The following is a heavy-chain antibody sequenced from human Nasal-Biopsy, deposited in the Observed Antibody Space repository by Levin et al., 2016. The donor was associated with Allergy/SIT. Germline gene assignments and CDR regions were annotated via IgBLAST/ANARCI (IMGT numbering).Heavy chain of an antibody. D-gene: IGHD1-26*01. CDR1: GFDFSNYA. Sequence: GESLKISCQTSGFDFSNYALHWLRQAPGKGLEWVAVTSLDGTYTNYADSVKGRFIISRDNSDNTLYLEMKSLRPEDTAMYYCAKDPYSGSLGYFEYWGQGTLVTVSA. CDR3: AKDPYSGSLGYFEY. V-gene: IGHV3-30-3*02. CDR2: TSLDGTYT. J-gene: IGHJ4*02.